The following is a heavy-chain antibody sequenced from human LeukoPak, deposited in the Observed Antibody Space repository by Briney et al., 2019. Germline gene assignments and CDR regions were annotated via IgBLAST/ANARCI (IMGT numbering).Heavy chain of an antibody. D-gene: IGHD5-24*01. CDR1: GYTFTGYY. Sequence: GASVKVSCKASGYTFTGYYIHWVRQAPGQGLEWMGWMNPNSGVTNYAQKFQGRVTMTRDTSISTAYMELNRLRSDDTAVYYCARGDGDGYNFWYWGQGTLVTVPS. CDR3: ARGDGDGYNFWY. CDR2: MNPNSGVT. J-gene: IGHJ4*02. V-gene: IGHV1-2*02.